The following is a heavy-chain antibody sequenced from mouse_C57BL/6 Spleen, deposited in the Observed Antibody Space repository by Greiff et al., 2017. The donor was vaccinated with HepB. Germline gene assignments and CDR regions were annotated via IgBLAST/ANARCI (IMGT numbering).Heavy chain of an antibody. Sequence: EVHLVESGPGLVKPSQSLSLTCSVTGYSITSGYYWNWIRQFPGNKLEWMGYISYDGSNNYNPSLKNRISITRDTSKNQFFLKLNSVTTGDTATYYCAREEVGRYFDYWGQGTTLTVSS. D-gene: IGHD4-1*01. J-gene: IGHJ2*01. CDR3: AREEVGRYFDY. CDR1: GYSITSGYY. V-gene: IGHV3-6*01. CDR2: ISYDGSN.